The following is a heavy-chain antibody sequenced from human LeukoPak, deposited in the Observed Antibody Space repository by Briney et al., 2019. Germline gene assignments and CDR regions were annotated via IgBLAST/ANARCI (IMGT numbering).Heavy chain of an antibody. CDR1: GGSISSGSYY. V-gene: IGHV4-61*02. D-gene: IGHD5/OR15-5a*01. Sequence: PSQTLSLTCTVSGGSISSGSYYWSWIRQPAGKGLEWIGRIYTSGSTNYNPSLKSRVTISVDTSKNQFSPKLSSVTAADTAVYYCARDPAPIVSGGGWENWFDPWGQGTLVTVSS. CDR2: IYTSGST. CDR3: ARDPAPIVSGGGWENWFDP. J-gene: IGHJ5*02.